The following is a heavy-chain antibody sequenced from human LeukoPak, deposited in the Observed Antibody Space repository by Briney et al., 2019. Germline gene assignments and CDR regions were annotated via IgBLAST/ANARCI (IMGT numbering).Heavy chain of an antibody. CDR1: GYTFTSYD. Sequence: GASVKVSCKASGYTFTSYDINWVRQAPGQGLGWMGWMNPNSGNTGYAQKFQGRVTMTRNTSISTAYMELSSLRSEDTAVYYCASAVWFGESEATNWFDPWGQGTLVTVSS. J-gene: IGHJ5*02. V-gene: IGHV1-8*01. CDR2: MNPNSGNT. D-gene: IGHD3-10*01. CDR3: ASAVWFGESEATNWFDP.